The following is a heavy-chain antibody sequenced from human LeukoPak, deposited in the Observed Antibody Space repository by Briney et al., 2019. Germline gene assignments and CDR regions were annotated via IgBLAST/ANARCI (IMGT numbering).Heavy chain of an antibody. J-gene: IGHJ4*02. CDR2: IHYSGTT. V-gene: IGHV4-59*08. CDR3: ARRVPYYYGSGNYFDY. CDR1: GGSISSYY. D-gene: IGHD3-10*01. Sequence: SETLSLTCTVSGGSISSYYWSWIRQPPGKGLEWIGYIHYSGTTNYNPSLKSRVTISVDTSKNQFSLKLSSVTAADTAVYYCARRVPYYYGSGNYFDYWGQGTLVTVSS.